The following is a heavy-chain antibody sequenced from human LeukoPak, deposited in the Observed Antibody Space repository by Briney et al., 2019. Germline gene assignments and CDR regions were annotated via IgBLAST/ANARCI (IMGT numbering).Heavy chain of an antibody. CDR3: FGSGSSFDH. V-gene: IGHV3-30*02. J-gene: IGHJ4*02. Sequence: PGGSLRLSCAASGFTFSSYGMHWVRQAPGQGLEWVAFIRYDGSNKYYADSVQGRFTISRDNSKNTLFLQMNSLRVEDTAVYYCFGSGSSFDHWGQGTLVTVSS. CDR2: IRYDGSNK. D-gene: IGHD1-26*01. CDR1: GFTFSSYG.